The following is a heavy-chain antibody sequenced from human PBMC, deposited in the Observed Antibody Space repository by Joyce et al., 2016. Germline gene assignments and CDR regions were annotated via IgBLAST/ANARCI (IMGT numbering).Heavy chain of an antibody. CDR1: GFTFSNFA. CDR2: MSGIGYYI. V-gene: IGHV3-23*01. Sequence: EVQLLESGGGLVQPGGSLRLSCVVSGFTFSNFAVNWIRQDPGKGLECVSIMSGIGYYIKYADSVRGRFTISRDNSKNTVYLQMNDLRAEDTGVYFCARDWQADNWGQGTLVTVSS. J-gene: IGHJ4*02. CDR3: ARDWQADN.